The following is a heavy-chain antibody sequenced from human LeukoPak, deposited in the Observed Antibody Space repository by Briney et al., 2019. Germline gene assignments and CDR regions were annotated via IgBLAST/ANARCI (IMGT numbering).Heavy chain of an antibody. D-gene: IGHD3-9*01. Sequence: PGGSLRLSCAASGFTFSSYSMNWVRQAPGKGLEWVSSISSSSSYIYYADSVKGRFTISRDNAKNSLYLQMDSLRAEDTAVFYFEKKAAYDILTGPDAFDIWGQGTMVTVSS. CDR1: GFTFSSYS. CDR3: EKKAAYDILTGPDAFDI. CDR2: ISSSSSYI. V-gene: IGHV3-21*01. J-gene: IGHJ3*02.